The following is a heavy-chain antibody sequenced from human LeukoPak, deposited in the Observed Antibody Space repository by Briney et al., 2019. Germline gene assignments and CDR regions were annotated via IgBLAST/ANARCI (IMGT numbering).Heavy chain of an antibody. J-gene: IGHJ4*02. CDR1: GYTFTSYG. CDR2: ISAYNGNT. Sequence: ASVKVSCKASGYTFTSYGISWVRQAPGQGLEWMEWISAYNGNTNYAQKLQGRVTMTTDTSTSTAYMELRSLRSDDTAVYYCARDGAYFWSGYSPLDYWGQGTLVTVSS. V-gene: IGHV1-18*01. D-gene: IGHD3-3*01. CDR3: ARDGAYFWSGYSPLDY.